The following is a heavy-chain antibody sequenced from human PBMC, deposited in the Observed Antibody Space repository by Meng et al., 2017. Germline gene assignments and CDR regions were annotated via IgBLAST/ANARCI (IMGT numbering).Heavy chain of an antibody. D-gene: IGHD6-19*01. V-gene: IGHV1-69*06. J-gene: IGHJ4*02. CDR2: IIPIFGTA. Sequence: SVKVSCKASGGTFSRYAISWVREAPGQGLEWVGGIIPIFGTANYAQKLQGRVTITADKSMSTAYMELSSLRSEDTAEYYCARVVGYSSGWPENDYWGQGTLVTVSS. CDR3: ARVVGYSSGWPENDY. CDR1: GGTFSRYA.